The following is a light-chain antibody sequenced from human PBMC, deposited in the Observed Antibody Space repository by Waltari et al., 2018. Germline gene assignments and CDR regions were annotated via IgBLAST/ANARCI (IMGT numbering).Light chain of an antibody. CDR2: EVN. Sequence: QSALTQPPSASGSPGQSVTISCPGTRSDVGGYDYVPWYQQHPGKAPKLIIYEVNKRPSGVPDRFSGSKSGNTASLTVSGLQAEDEADYYCSSYTSSNNCVFGTGTKVTVL. J-gene: IGLJ1*01. CDR1: RSDVGGYDY. V-gene: IGLV2-8*01. CDR3: SSYTSSNNCV.